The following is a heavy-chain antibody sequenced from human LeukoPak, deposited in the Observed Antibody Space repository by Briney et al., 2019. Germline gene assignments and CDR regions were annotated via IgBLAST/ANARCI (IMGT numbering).Heavy chain of an antibody. V-gene: IGHV3-23*01. J-gene: IGHJ4*02. CDR1: GFTFSSYA. D-gene: IGHD6-13*01. CDR2: ISGSGGST. Sequence: PGGSLRLSCAAAGFTFSSYAMSWVRQAPGKGLEWVSAISGSGGSTYYADSVKGRFTISRDNSKNTLYLQMNSLRAEDTAVYYCAKGYSSSWYGGFDYWGQGTLVTVSS. CDR3: AKGYSSSWYGGFDY.